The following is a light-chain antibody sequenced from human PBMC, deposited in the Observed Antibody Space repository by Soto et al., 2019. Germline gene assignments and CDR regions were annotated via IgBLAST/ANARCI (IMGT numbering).Light chain of an antibody. Sequence: DIQMTQSPSSVSASIGDTVTITCRASQDISTLLAWYQQKPGKAPKLLIYGASTLESGVPSRFSGRGSGTDFTLTISSLQPEDFATYFCQRADSFPLTFGGGTKVDIK. CDR1: QDISTL. CDR3: QRADSFPLT. J-gene: IGKJ4*01. CDR2: GAS. V-gene: IGKV1D-12*01.